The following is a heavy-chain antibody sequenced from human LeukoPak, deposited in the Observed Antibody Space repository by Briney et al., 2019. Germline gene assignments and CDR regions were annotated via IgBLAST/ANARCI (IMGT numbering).Heavy chain of an antibody. J-gene: IGHJ4*02. CDR3: ARADDHLWPYAH. V-gene: IGHV3-23*01. CDR2: ISGSGGST. Sequence: GGSLRLSCAASGFTFSSYDMSWVRQAPGKGLEWVSAISGSGGSTYYADSVKSRFTISRDNSKNTLYLQMNSLRAEDTAVYYCARADDHLWPYAHWGQGTLVTVSS. D-gene: IGHD2-21*01. CDR1: GFTFSSYD.